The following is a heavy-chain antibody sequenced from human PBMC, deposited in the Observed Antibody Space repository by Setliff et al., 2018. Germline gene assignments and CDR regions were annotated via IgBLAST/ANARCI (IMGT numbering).Heavy chain of an antibody. CDR3: ARGPPDFVVVPAAAKFDY. CDR2: NSA. J-gene: IGHJ4*02. D-gene: IGHD2-2*01. V-gene: IGHV1-18*01. Sequence: ASVKVSCKTSGYTFTNYGINWVRQAPGQGLEWMGWNSAYAQKFQGRVTMTTDTPMSTAYMELRSLRSDDTAVYYCARGPPDFVVVPAAAKFDYWGPGTLVTVSS. CDR1: GYTFTNYG.